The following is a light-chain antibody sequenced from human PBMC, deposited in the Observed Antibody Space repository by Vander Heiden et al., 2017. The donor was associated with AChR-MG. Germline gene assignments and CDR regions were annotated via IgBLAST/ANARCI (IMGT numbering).Light chain of an antibody. J-gene: IGKJ1*01. Sequence: EIVLTQSPVTLSLSPGARATLTCRASQSLSTYLAWYQQKPGQPPRLLVYGASTRARGVPDRFTGSGSGTDFILTISSLEPEDFAVYYCQQRRSWPRTFG. V-gene: IGKV3-11*01. CDR3: QQRRSWPRT. CDR1: QSLSTY. CDR2: GAS.